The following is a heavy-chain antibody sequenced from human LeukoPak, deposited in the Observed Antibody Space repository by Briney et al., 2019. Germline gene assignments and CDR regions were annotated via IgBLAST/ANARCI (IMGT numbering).Heavy chain of an antibody. D-gene: IGHD6-19*01. CDR2: IYIDGNT. CDR1: GFTVSSSH. J-gene: IGHJ4*02. Sequence: GGSLRLSCAASGFTVSSSHMSWVRQAPGKGLEWVSVIYIDGNTYYADSVKGRFTISRDNSKNTLYLQMNSLRAEDTAVYYCARDRGSGWYDYWGQGTLVTVSS. CDR3: ARDRGSGWYDY. V-gene: IGHV3-66*01.